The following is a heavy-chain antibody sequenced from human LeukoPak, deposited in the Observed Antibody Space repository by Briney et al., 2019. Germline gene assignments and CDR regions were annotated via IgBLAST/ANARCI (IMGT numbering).Heavy chain of an antibody. J-gene: IGHJ5*02. CDR1: GGSFSGYY. D-gene: IGHD3-3*01. CDR3: ARKRITIFGVVTPYNWFDP. V-gene: IGHV4-34*01. CDR2: INHSGST. Sequence: SETLSLTCAVYGGSFSGYYWSWIRQPPGKGLEWIGEINHSGSTNYNPSLKSRVTISVDTSKNQFSLKLSSVTAADTAVYYCARKRITIFGVVTPYNWFDPWGQGTLVTVSS.